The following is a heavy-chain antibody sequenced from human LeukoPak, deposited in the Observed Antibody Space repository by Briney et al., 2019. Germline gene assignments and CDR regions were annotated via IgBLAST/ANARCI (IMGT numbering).Heavy chain of an antibody. CDR2: IYYSGST. Sequence: SETLSLTCTVSGGSISSSSYYWGWIRQPPGKGLEWIGSIYYSGSTYYNPSLKSRVTLSVDTSKNQFSLKLSSVTAADTAVYYCAKGRWALFDCWGQGTLVIVSS. CDR1: GGSISSSSYY. CDR3: AKGRWALFDC. V-gene: IGHV4-39*01. D-gene: IGHD3-10*01. J-gene: IGHJ4*02.